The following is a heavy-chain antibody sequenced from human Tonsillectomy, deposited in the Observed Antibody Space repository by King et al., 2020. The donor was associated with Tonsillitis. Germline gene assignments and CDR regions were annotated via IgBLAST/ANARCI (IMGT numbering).Heavy chain of an antibody. D-gene: IGHD3-9*01. J-gene: IGHJ4*02. CDR2: IRSKANNYAT. CDR1: GFTFSGSA. V-gene: IGHV3-73*02. CDR3: TRHGPSALTGIDY. Sequence: VQLVESGGGLVQPGGSLKLSCAASGFTFSGSAMHWVRQASGKGLEWVGRIRSKANNYATAYAASVKGRFTISRDDSKNTAYLQMDSLKAEDTAMYYCTRHGPSALTGIDYWGQGTLVTVSS.